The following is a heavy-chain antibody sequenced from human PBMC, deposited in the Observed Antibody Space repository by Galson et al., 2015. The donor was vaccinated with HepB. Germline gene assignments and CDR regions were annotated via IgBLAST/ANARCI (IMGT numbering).Heavy chain of an antibody. J-gene: IGHJ3*01. Sequence: SLRLSCAASGFTFSASAMSWVRQAPGKVPEWVSSISAGGGSTYYADSVKGRFTISRDNSKNTLFLQMNTLRAEDTAVYYCAKARADSTSWYAFYVWGQGTMVTVSS. CDR1: GFTFSASA. CDR3: AKARADSTSWYAFYV. V-gene: IGHV3-23*01. D-gene: IGHD6-13*01. CDR2: ISAGGGST.